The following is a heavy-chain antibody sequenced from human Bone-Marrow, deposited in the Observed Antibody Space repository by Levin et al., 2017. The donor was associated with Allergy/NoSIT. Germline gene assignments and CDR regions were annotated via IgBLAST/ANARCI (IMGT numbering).Heavy chain of an antibody. Sequence: PSETLSLTCAISGDSVSSNSAAWNWIRQSPSRRLEWLGRTFYRSKWYNDYAVSVKSRITINPDTSKNQFSLQLNSVTPEDTAVYYCARVDDVNSGYYFDYWGQGTLVTVSS. J-gene: IGHJ4*02. V-gene: IGHV6-1*01. CDR1: GDSVSSNSAA. CDR3: ARVDDVNSGYYFDY. CDR2: TFYRSKWYN. D-gene: IGHD3-22*01.